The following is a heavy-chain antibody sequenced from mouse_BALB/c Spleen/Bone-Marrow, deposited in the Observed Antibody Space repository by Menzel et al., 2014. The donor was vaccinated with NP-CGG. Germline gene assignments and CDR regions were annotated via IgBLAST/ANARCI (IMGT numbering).Heavy chain of an antibody. V-gene: IGHV3-1*02. CDR3: AEEIESAMDC. J-gene: IGHJ4*01. CDR1: GYSITSGYS. CDR2: IHYNGSA. Sequence: EVKLQESGPDLVKPSQSLSLTCTVTGYSITSGYSWHWIRQFPGNKLEWMGYIHYNGSANHNPSLKSRISITRDTSKNHFFLQLNSVTTEDTATYFCAEEIESAMDCWGQGTSVTVSS.